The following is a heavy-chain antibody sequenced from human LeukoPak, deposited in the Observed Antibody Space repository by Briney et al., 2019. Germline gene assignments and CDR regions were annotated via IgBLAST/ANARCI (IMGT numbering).Heavy chain of an antibody. CDR3: ARVRYYGSGSYSDY. Sequence: GASVKVSCKASGYTFTRNALIWVRQAPGQGLEWMGWINTNTGNPTYAQGFTGRFVFSLDTSVSTAYLQISSLKAEDTAVYYCARVRYYGSGSYSDYWGQGTLVTVSS. V-gene: IGHV7-4-1*02. J-gene: IGHJ4*02. CDR1: GYTFTRNA. CDR2: INTNTGNP. D-gene: IGHD3-10*01.